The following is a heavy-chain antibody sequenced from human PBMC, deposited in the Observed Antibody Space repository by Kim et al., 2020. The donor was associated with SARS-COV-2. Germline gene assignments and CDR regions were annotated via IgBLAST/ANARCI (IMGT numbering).Heavy chain of an antibody. V-gene: IGHV4-39*01. D-gene: IGHD2-15*01. CDR3: AVGYCSGGSCAIDAFDI. J-gene: IGHJ3*02. Sequence: PKSRVTISVETSKNQFSLKLSSVTAADTAVYYCAVGYCSGGSCAIDAFDIWGQGTMVTVSS.